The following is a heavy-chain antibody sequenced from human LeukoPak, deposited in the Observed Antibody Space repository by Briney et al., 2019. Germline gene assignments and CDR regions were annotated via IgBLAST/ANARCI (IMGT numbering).Heavy chain of an antibody. Sequence: SETLSLTCAVYGGSFSGYYWSWIRQPPGKGLEWIGEINHSGSANCNSSLKSRVTLSIDTSKNQFSLILSSVTAADTAVYYCARSAGYSSAWGQGTRVTVSP. J-gene: IGHJ5*02. D-gene: IGHD6-19*01. CDR3: ARSAGYSSA. CDR1: GGSFSGYY. V-gene: IGHV4-34*01. CDR2: INHSGSA.